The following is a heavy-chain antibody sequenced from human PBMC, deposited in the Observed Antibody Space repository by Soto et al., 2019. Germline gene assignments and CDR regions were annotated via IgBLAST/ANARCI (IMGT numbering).Heavy chain of an antibody. Sequence: QVQLVQSGAEVKKPGSSVKVSCKASGGTFSSYAISWVRQAPGQGLEWMGGIIPIFGTANYAQKFQGRVTITADESTSAADMGLGSVGTEDTGVYYCARRVVTAPYYDYGMDVWVQGTTVTVSS. CDR3: ARRVVTAPYYDYGMDV. CDR1: GGTFSSYA. J-gene: IGHJ6*02. CDR2: IIPIFGTA. V-gene: IGHV1-69*12. D-gene: IGHD2-21*02.